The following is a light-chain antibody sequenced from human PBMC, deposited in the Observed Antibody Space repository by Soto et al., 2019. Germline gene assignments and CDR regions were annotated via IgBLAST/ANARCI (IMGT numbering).Light chain of an antibody. CDR3: QHYNDWPPTWT. J-gene: IGKJ1*01. CDR1: HSVSSK. Sequence: EIVMTQSPATLSVSPGERATLSCRASHSVSSKLAWYQQKPGQAPRVLIYGASTRATGIPARFSGSGSWTEFTLTISSLQTEDFAVYYCQHYNDWPPTWTFGQGTRVEIK. V-gene: IGKV3-15*01. CDR2: GAS.